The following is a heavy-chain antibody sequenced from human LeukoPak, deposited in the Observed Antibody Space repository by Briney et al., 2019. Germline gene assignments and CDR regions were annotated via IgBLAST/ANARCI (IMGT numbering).Heavy chain of an antibody. V-gene: IGHV1-69*04. CDR3: AREETSMAYFDY. CDR1: GYTFSTYY. Sequence: GASVKVSCKASGYTFSTYYMHWVRQAPGQGLEWMGRIIPILGIANYAQKFQGRVTITADKSTSTAYMELSSLRSEDTAVYYCAREETSMAYFDYWGQGTLVTVSS. D-gene: IGHD2/OR15-2a*01. J-gene: IGHJ4*02. CDR2: IIPILGIA.